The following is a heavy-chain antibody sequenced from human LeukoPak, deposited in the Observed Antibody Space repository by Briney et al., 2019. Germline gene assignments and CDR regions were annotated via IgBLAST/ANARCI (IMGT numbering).Heavy chain of an antibody. J-gene: IGHJ6*03. CDR1: GGTFSSYT. V-gene: IGHV1-69*02. CDR3: ARGPIVVVPAAPDYYYMDV. Sequence: ASVKVSCKASGGTFSSYTISWVRQAPGQGLEWMGRIIPILGIANYAQKFQGRVTITADKSTSTAYMELSSLRSEDAAVYYCARGPIVVVPAAPDYYYMDVWCKGTTVTVSS. D-gene: IGHD2-2*01. CDR2: IIPILGIA.